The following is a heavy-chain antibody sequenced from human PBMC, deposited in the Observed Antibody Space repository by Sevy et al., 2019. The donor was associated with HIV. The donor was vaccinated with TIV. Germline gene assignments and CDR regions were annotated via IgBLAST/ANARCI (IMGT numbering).Heavy chain of an antibody. CDR3: ARDLVIPATTDYFYYGMDV. J-gene: IGHJ6*02. Sequence: GGSLRLSCAASGFTIRTYSMNWVRQAPGKGLEWVSSISGSSTYIYYADSVKGRFTISRDNAKNSLYLQMSSLRAEDTAVYYCARDLVIPATTDYFYYGMDVWGQGTTVTVSS. CDR1: GFTIRTYS. V-gene: IGHV3-21*01. D-gene: IGHD2-15*01. CDR2: ISGSSTYI.